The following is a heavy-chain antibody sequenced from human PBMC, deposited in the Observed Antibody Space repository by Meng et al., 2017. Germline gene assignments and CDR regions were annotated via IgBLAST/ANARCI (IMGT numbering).Heavy chain of an antibody. D-gene: IGHD3-22*01. CDR1: GFAVSYFA. CDR2: ISDEVSNK. V-gene: IGHV3-30*01. CDR3: SRYAPHHSSEPHNYFDY. J-gene: IGHJ4*02. Sequence: GMSLGHSFAPVGFAVSYFAKQCGRQAPCKSLGWVAVISDEVSNKYYADSVKCRFTISRDNSENTLYLQTNNLRAEDTAVYYCSRYAPHHSSEPHNYFDYWGQGTLVTVSS.